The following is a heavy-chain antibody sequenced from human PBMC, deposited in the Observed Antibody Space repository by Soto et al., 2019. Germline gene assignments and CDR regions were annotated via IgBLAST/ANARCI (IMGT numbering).Heavy chain of an antibody. CDR3: ARARLSRSWWFDP. D-gene: IGHD3-10*01. CDR2: IYYSGST. V-gene: IGHV4-59*01. J-gene: IGHJ5*02. Sequence: SETLSLTCTVSGGSISSYYWSWIRQPPGKGLEWIGYIYYSGSTNYNPSLKSRVTISVNTSKNQFSLKLSSVTAADTAVYYCARARLSRSWWFDPWGQGTLVTVSS. CDR1: GGSISSYY.